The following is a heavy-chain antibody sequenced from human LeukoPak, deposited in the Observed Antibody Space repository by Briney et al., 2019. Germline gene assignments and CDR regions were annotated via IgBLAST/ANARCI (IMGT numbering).Heavy chain of an antibody. D-gene: IGHD6-13*01. CDR1: GYSISSGYY. CDR3: ARGYSSSWYYNWFDP. CDR2: VYHDGRT. V-gene: IGHV4-38-2*02. J-gene: IGHJ5*02. Sequence: SETLSLTCTVSGYSISSGYYWAWLRQSPGKGLEWIGNVYHDGRTYYNPSLKSRVTISVDTSTNQFSLKLSSVTATDTALYYCARGYSSSWYYNWFDPWGREPWSPSPQ.